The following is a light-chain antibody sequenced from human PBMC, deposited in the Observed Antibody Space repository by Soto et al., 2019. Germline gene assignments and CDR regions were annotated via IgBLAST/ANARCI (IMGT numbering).Light chain of an antibody. Sequence: QSALTHPASVSGSPGQSITVSCTGTSSDLGGYNYVSWYQHHPGKAPKLMIYEVSNRPSGGSNRFSGSKSGNTASLTISGLQAEDEAEYYCSSYASSDTLVFGTGTKVTVL. CDR1: SSDLGGYNY. J-gene: IGLJ1*01. V-gene: IGLV2-14*01. CDR3: SSYASSDTLV. CDR2: EVS.